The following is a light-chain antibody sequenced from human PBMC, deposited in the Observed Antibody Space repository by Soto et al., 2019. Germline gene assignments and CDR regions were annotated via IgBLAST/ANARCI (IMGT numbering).Light chain of an antibody. CDR2: DAS. Sequence: DTQMTQSPSTLSASVGDRVTITCRASQSISGWLAWYQQKPGKAPKLLMYDASTLQSGVPSRFSGSGSGTEFILTISSLQPDDFASYCCQHYGGMWTFGQGTKVDIK. V-gene: IGKV1-5*01. J-gene: IGKJ1*01. CDR1: QSISGW. CDR3: QHYGGMWT.